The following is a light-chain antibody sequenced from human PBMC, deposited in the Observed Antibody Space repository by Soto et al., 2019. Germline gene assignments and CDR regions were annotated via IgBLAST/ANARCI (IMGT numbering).Light chain of an antibody. CDR1: QRISNN. Sequence: EIVMTQSPATLSVSPGESATRSCRASQRISNNLAWYQQKPGQAPRLLIYGASTRATGIPARFSGSGSGTEFTLTISSLQSEDFAVYYCQQYHNWPFTFGGGTKVDIK. J-gene: IGKJ4*01. CDR3: QQYHNWPFT. V-gene: IGKV3-15*01. CDR2: GAS.